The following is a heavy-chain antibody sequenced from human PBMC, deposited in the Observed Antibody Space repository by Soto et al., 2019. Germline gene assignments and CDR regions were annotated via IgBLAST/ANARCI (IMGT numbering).Heavy chain of an antibody. CDR2: VYHGGNT. J-gene: IGHJ3*01. V-gene: IGHV4-38-2*01. CDR3: ARARWYDAFNV. Sequence: SETLSLTCVVSGFSIISGNYWWCIRKHPGKGLEWIGSVYHGGNTYYNPSLKSRVSISIDLSKNQFSLKLTSVTAADTAAYYCARARWYDAFNVWGQGTVVTVSS. CDR1: GFSIISGNY. D-gene: IGHD2-15*01.